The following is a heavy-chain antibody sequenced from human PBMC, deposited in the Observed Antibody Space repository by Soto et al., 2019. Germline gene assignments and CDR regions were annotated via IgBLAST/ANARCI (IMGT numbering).Heavy chain of an antibody. J-gene: IGHJ4*02. V-gene: IGHV3-11*03. CDR2: ITSSSTYT. D-gene: IGHD1-1*01. Sequence: GGSLTLSYAASGFNFSDYHMSLLRQAPGKVPEWLCYITSSSTYTNYAHSVQGRFTISRDSSKNTLYLQMNSMGAEDTDTYYCANESWKNYFENWAQGTLVPVSS. CDR3: ANESWKNYFEN. CDR1: GFNFSDYH.